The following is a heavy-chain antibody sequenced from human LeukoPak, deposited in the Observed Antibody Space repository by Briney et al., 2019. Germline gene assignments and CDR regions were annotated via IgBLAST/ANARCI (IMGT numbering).Heavy chain of an antibody. CDR1: GYTFTGYY. CDR3: ARGVTVTRGASSYYYYYMDV. D-gene: IGHD4-17*01. V-gene: IGHV1-2*02. Sequence: ASVKVSCKASGYTFTGYYMHWVRQAPGQGLEWMGWINPNSGGTNYAQKLQGRVTMTTDTSTSTAYMELRSLRSDDTAVYYCARGVTVTRGASSYYYYYMDVWGKGTTVTVSS. J-gene: IGHJ6*03. CDR2: INPNSGGT.